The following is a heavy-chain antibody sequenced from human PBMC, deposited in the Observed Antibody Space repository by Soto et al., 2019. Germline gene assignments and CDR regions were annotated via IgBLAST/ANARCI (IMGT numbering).Heavy chain of an antibody. CDR3: ARGSKRNYYYGMDV. J-gene: IGHJ6*02. CDR1: GYTFTSYG. CDR2: ISAYNGNT. Sequence: ASVKVSCKASGYTFTSYGISWVRQAPGQGLEWMGWISAYNGNTNYAQKLQGRVTMTTDTSMSTAYMELRRLRSEDTAVYYCARGSKRNYYYGMDVWGQGTTVTVSS. V-gene: IGHV1-18*01. D-gene: IGHD3-10*01.